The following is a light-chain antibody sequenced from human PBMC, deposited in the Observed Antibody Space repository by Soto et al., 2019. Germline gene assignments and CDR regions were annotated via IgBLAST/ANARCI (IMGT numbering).Light chain of an antibody. CDR1: QGISSY. CDR2: AAS. CDR3: QQLNSYPLT. Sequence: IHLTHSPSSLSASVLDRVTITFLASQGISSYLAWYQQKPGKAPKLLIYAASTLQSGVPSRFSGSGSGTDFTLTISSLQPEDFATYYCQQLNSYPLTFGGGTKVDIK. J-gene: IGKJ4*01. V-gene: IGKV1-9*01.